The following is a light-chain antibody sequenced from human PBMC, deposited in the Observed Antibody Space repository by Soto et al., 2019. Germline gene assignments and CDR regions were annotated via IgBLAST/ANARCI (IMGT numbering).Light chain of an antibody. Sequence: QSVLTQPRSLSGSPGQSVTISCTGTSGDVGGYNYVAWYQQRAGEAPELMIYDVTKRPSGVPDRFSGSKSGNTASLTISGLQAEDEADYYCCSYAGSYNYVFGTGTKVTVL. V-gene: IGLV2-11*01. J-gene: IGLJ1*01. CDR3: CSYAGSYNYV. CDR1: SGDVGGYNY. CDR2: DVT.